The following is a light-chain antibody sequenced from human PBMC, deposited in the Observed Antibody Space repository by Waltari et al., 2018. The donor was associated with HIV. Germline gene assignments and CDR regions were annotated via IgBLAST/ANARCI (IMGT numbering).Light chain of an antibody. CDR1: NDAVGAYNY. J-gene: IGLJ3*02. Sequence: QSALTQPASVSGSPGQSITISCTGTNDAVGAYNYVSWYQQHPGKAPKLIIYEVTNRPSGISARFSGSKSGNTASLTISGLQAEDEADYHCSSWTTSTTRVFGGGTKVTVL. CDR3: SSWTTSTTRV. V-gene: IGLV2-14*03. CDR2: EVT.